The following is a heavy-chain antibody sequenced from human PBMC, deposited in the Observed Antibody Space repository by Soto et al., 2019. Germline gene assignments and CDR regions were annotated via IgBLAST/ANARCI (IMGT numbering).Heavy chain of an antibody. CDR3: ASLYGSDSYVNY. J-gene: IGHJ4*02. Sequence: EVQLVESGGGLVQPGGSLRLSCAASGFTFSDHYMDWVLQAPGKGLEWVGRTRNKANSYTTEYAASVKGRFTISRDESKNYLYLQMNRLKTKHRAVYYCASLYGSDSYVNYWGQGTLVTVSS. CDR2: TRNKANSYTT. CDR1: GFTFSDHY. D-gene: IGHD3-10*01. V-gene: IGHV3-72*01.